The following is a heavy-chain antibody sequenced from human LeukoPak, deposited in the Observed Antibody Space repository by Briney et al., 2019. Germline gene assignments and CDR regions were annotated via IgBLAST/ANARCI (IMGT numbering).Heavy chain of an antibody. J-gene: IGHJ4*02. CDR2: ISSSSSTK. Sequence: PGGSLRLSCAASGFTFSSYSMNWVRQAPGKGLEWVSYISSSSSTKYYADSVKGRFTISRDNAKNSLYLQMNSLRAEDTAVYYCARLTAAHSPVFDYWGQGTLVTVSS. D-gene: IGHD6-6*01. V-gene: IGHV3-48*01. CDR1: GFTFSSYS. CDR3: ARLTAAHSPVFDY.